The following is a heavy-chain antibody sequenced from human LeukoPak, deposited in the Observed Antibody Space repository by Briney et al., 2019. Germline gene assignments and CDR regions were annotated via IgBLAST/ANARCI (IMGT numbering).Heavy chain of an antibody. D-gene: IGHD3-3*01. CDR1: GYTFTSYY. CDR3: ATYYDFWSGLRGYYYYGMDV. V-gene: IGHV1-46*01. CDR2: INPSGGST. Sequence: ASVKVSCKASGYTFTSYYMHWVRQAPGQGLEWMGIINPSGGSTNYAQKFQGRVTITADESTSTAYMVLSSLRSEDTAVYYCATYYDFWSGLRGYYYYGMDVWGQGTTVTVSS. J-gene: IGHJ6*02.